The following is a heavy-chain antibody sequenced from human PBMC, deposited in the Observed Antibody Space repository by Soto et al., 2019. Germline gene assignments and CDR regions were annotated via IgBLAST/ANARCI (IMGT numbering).Heavy chain of an antibody. CDR2: ISKDGSVI. CDR3: ARSRSGAVPDSLGF. V-gene: IGHV3-30-3*01. D-gene: IGHD3-10*01. Sequence: QVQLVESGGGVVQPGGSLRLSCAASGFSFSRFAIHWVRQAPGKGLEWVAVISKDGSVIYYADSVKGRFTISRDNSKSSLCLQVNSLTSEDTAVYHCARSRSGAVPDSLGFWGQGTLVTVSS. CDR1: GFSFSRFA. J-gene: IGHJ4*02.